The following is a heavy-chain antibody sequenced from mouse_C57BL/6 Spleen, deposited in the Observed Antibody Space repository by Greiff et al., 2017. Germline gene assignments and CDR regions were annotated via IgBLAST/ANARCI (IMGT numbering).Heavy chain of an antibody. CDR3: AREAMVTTEGYYAMDY. D-gene: IGHD2-2*01. Sequence: EVKLMESGPGLVKPSQSLSLTCSVTGYSITSGYYWNWIRQFPGNKLEWMGYISYDGRNNYNPALKNRISITRDTAKNQFFLKLNSVTTEDTATYYCAREAMVTTEGYYAMDYWGQGTSVTVSS. CDR1: GYSITSGYY. V-gene: IGHV3-6*01. J-gene: IGHJ4*01. CDR2: ISYDGRN.